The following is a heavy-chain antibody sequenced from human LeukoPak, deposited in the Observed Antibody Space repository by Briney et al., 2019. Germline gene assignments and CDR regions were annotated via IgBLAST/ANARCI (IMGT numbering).Heavy chain of an antibody. J-gene: IGHJ3*02. Sequence: PSETLSLTCTVSGGSISGYYWSWIRQPPGKGLEWVGYISYSGSTNYNPSLKSRVTISVDTSKNQFSVKLSSVTAADTAVYYCASGRWGRFDIWGQGTMVTVSS. V-gene: IGHV4-59*01. CDR1: GGSISGYY. D-gene: IGHD2-21*02. CDR2: ISYSGST. CDR3: ASGRWGRFDI.